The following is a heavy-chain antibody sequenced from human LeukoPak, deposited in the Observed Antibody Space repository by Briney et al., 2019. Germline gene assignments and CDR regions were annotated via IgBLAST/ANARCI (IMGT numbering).Heavy chain of an antibody. CDR1: GFTFSTYG. V-gene: IGHV3-21*01. CDR2: ISSSSSYI. Sequence: GGSLRLSCAASGFTFSTYGMSWVRQAPGKGLEWVSSISSSSSYIYYADSVKGRFTISRDNAKNSLYLQMNSLRAEDTAVYYCASHSSGYYYGYWGQGTLVTVSS. J-gene: IGHJ4*02. CDR3: ASHSSGYYYGY. D-gene: IGHD3-22*01.